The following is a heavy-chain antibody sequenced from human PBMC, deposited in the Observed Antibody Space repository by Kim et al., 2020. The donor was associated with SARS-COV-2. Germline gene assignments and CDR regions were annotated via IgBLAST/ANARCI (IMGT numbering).Heavy chain of an antibody. Sequence: GGSLRLSCAASGFTFSSYAMSWVRQAPGKGLEWVSGISGSGHNTYYADSVKGRFTISRDNSKNTLFLQMNSLRADDTAIYYCAKDAEDGSGWYTQYFQHWGQGTLVTVSS. CDR2: ISGSGHNT. V-gene: IGHV3-23*01. CDR3: AKDAEDGSGWYTQYFQH. D-gene: IGHD6-19*01. J-gene: IGHJ1*01. CDR1: GFTFSSYA.